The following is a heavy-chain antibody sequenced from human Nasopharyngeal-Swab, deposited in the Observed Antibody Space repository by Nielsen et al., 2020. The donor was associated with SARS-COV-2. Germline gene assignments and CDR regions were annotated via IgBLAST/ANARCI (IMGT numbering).Heavy chain of an antibody. Sequence: ESLKISCAASGFTFSSYWMSWVRQPPGKGLEWIGEINHSGSTNYNPSLKSRVTISVDTSKNQFSLKLSSVTAADTAVYYCARAKPGIAVAGSGWVDYWGQGTLVTVSS. D-gene: IGHD6-19*01. V-gene: IGHV4-34*01. CDR2: INHSGST. CDR1: GFTFSSYW. J-gene: IGHJ4*02. CDR3: ARAKPGIAVAGSGWVDY.